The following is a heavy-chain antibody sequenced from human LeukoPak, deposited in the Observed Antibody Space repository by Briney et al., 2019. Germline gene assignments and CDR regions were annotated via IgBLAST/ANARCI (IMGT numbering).Heavy chain of an antibody. V-gene: IGHV3-23*01. J-gene: IGHJ4*02. CDR3: ARISSSWFFDF. D-gene: IGHD6-13*01. CDR2: ISVSGGTT. Sequence: PGGSLRLSCAASGFTFSDYAMSWVRQAPGKGLEWVSTISVSGGTTYYADSVKGRFTISRGNSKNTLYLQMDTLRADDTAVYYCARISSSWFFDFWGQGTLVTVSS. CDR1: GFTFSDYA.